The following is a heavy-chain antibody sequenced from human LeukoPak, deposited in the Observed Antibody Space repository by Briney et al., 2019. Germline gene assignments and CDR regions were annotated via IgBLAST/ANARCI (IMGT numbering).Heavy chain of an antibody. J-gene: IGHJ4*02. Sequence: PGGSLRLSCAASGFTFSSYAMSWVRQAPGKGLEWVSAISGSGGSTYYADSVKGRFTISRDDSKNTLYLQMNSLRAEDTAVYYCAKGKYSSGWYYFDYWGQGTLVTVSS. CDR1: GFTFSSYA. CDR3: AKGKYSSGWYYFDY. V-gene: IGHV3-23*01. CDR2: ISGSGGST. D-gene: IGHD6-19*01.